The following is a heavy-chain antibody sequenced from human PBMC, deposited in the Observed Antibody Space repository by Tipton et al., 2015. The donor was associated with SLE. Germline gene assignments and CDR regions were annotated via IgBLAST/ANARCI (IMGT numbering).Heavy chain of an antibody. Sequence: TLSLTCTVSGGSISFHYWSWIRQPPGKGLEWIGYIYKRGSNNYNPSLESRVTISVDTSVETPKNQFSLKLNSVPAADTAVYYCARGVRIAVVKGWYFDLWGRGTLVTVSS. J-gene: IGHJ2*01. CDR3: ARGVRIAVVKGWYFDL. CDR2: IYKRGSN. V-gene: IGHV4-59*11. D-gene: IGHD6-19*01. CDR1: GGSISFHY.